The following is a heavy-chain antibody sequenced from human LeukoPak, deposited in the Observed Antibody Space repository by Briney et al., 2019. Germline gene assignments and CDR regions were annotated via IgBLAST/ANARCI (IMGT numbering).Heavy chain of an antibody. CDR3: ARDAPDGDYSSPFDY. V-gene: IGHV1-2*02. Sequence: GASVKVSCKASGYTFTSYGISWVRQAPGQGLEWMGWINPNSGGTNYAQKFQGRVTMTRDTSISTAHMELSRLRSDDTAAYYCARDAPDGDYSSPFDYWGQGTLVTVSS. J-gene: IGHJ4*02. CDR2: INPNSGGT. CDR1: GYTFTSYG. D-gene: IGHD4-17*01.